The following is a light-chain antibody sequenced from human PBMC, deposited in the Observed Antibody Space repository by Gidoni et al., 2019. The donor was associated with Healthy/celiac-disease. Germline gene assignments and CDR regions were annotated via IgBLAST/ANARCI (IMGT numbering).Light chain of an antibody. Sequence: QSALTQPSSVSGSPGQSITISCTGTSSHVGGYNYVSWYQQHPGKAPKLMIYEVSNRPSGVSNRFSGSKSGNTASLTISGLQAEDEADYYCSSYTSSWVFGGGTKLTVL. J-gene: IGLJ2*01. V-gene: IGLV2-14*01. CDR3: SSYTSSWV. CDR1: SSHVGGYNY. CDR2: EVS.